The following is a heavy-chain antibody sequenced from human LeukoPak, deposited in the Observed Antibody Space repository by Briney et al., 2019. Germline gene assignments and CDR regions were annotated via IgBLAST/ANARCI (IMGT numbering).Heavy chain of an antibody. CDR1: RFSFSNYE. D-gene: IGHD1-14*01. Sequence: PGGSLILSCSSSRFSFSNYEMKWVRPAPGKWLEWVSYISSSGSTTYYADSVKGRFTISRDNAKNSLSVQMNSLRVEDTAVYYCARGVPERRFDYWGQGTLVTVSS. CDR2: ISSSGSTT. CDR3: ARGVPERRFDY. V-gene: IGHV3-48*03. J-gene: IGHJ4*02.